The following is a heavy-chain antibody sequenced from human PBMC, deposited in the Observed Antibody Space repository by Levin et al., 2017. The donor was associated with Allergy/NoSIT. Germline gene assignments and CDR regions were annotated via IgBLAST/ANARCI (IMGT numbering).Heavy chain of an antibody. V-gene: IGHV4-39*07. D-gene: IGHD1-26*01. CDR1: GASISSSGYY. J-gene: IGHJ4*02. Sequence: PSETLSLTCTVSGASISSSGYYWGWIRQPPGKGLEWIGSIYYSGNTYYNPSLKGRVSISLDTSKNQFSLKLSSVTAADTAVFYCARGELSGSYSSNFDSWGQGTLITVSS. CDR3: ARGELSGSYSSNFDS. CDR2: IYYSGNT.